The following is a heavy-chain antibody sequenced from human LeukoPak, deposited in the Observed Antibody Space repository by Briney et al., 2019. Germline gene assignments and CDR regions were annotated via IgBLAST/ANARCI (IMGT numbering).Heavy chain of an antibody. J-gene: IGHJ4*02. CDR3: VRVDGGI. D-gene: IGHD6-13*01. Sequence: GGSLRLSCAASGFTFSNYWMHWVRQAPGKGLVWVSRINTDGSITSYGDSVKGRFTISRDNAKNTLYLQMNSLRGEDTAVYYCVRVDGGIWGQGTLVTVSS. CDR1: GFTFSNYW. V-gene: IGHV3-74*01. CDR2: INTDGSIT.